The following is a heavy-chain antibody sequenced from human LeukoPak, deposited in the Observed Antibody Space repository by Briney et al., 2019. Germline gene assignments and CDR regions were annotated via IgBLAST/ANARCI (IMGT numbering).Heavy chain of an antibody. J-gene: IGHJ4*02. V-gene: IGHV4-34*01. D-gene: IGHD2-21*02. CDR1: GGSFSGYY. Sequence: SETLSLTCAVYGGSFSGYYWSWIRQPPGKGLEWIGEINHSGSTNYNPSLKSRVTISVDTSKNQFSLKLSSVTAADTAVYYCAKDISGGDCPDYWGQGTLVTVSS. CDR3: AKDISGGDCPDY. CDR2: INHSGST.